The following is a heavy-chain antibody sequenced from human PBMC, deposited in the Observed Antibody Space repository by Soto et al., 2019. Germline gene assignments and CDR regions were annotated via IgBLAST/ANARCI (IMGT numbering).Heavy chain of an antibody. CDR3: AKGSSGYWYPHLDY. J-gene: IGHJ4*02. CDR1: GFTFSSYG. CDR2: MSDEGGNK. V-gene: IGHV3-30*18. Sequence: QVQLVESGGGVVQPGRSLRLSCVVSGFTFSSYGMHWVRQAPGKGLEWVAVMSDEGGNKYFADSVKGRFTISRDNSKNTLYLQMNSLRPDDPAVYYCAKGSSGYWYPHLDYWGQGAPGTVSS. D-gene: IGHD3-22*01.